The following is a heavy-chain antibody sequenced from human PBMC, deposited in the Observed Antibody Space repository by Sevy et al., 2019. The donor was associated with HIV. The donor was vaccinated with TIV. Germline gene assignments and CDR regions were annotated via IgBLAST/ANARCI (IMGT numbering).Heavy chain of an antibody. D-gene: IGHD4-4*01. CDR3: ATQYSYDY. CDR1: GHTFSDYY. J-gene: IGHJ4*02. CDR2: INSNSGAI. V-gene: IGHV1-2*02. Sequence: ASVKVSCKASGHTFSDYYIQWVRQAPGQGLEWMGWINSNSGAISYAQKFRDRVTMTSDTSISTAYMELSRLRSDDTDVYYCATQYSYDYWGQGTLVTVSS.